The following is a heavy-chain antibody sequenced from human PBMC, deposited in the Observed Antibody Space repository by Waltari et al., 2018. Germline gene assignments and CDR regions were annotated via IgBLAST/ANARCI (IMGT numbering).Heavy chain of an antibody. Sequence: QVQLVQSGAEVKKPGSSVKVSCKASGGTFSSYAISWVRQAPGQGLEWMGSIIPIFVTANYAQKFQGRVTITADKSTSTAYMELSSLRSEDTAVYYCASSVVVVAGAAFDIWGQGTMVTVSS. CDR3: ASSVVVVAGAAFDI. CDR1: GGTFSSYA. D-gene: IGHD2-15*01. V-gene: IGHV1-69*08. J-gene: IGHJ3*02. CDR2: IIPIFVTA.